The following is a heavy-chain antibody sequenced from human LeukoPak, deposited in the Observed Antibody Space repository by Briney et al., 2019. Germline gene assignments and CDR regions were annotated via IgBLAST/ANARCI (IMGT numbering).Heavy chain of an antibody. V-gene: IGHV1-69*13. CDR1: GGTFSSYA. D-gene: IGHD3-16*01. CDR3: AREEGDRGYYFDY. CDR2: IIPISGTT. J-gene: IGHJ4*02. Sequence: ASVKVPCKASGGTFSSYAISWVRQAPGQGLEWMGGIIPISGTTNYAQKFQGRVTITADESTSTAYMELSSLRSEDTAVYYCAREEGDRGYYFDYWGQGTLVTVSS.